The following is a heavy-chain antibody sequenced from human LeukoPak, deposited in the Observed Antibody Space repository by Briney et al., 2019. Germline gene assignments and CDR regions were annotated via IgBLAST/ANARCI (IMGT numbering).Heavy chain of an antibody. CDR1: GFTFDDYA. Sequence: PGGSLRLSCAASGFTFDDYAMHWVRQAPGKGLEWVALISWDGGSTYYADSVKGRFTISRDNSKNSLYLQMNSLRAEDTALYYCAKAGDGDGYSEAFDYWGQGTLVTVSS. CDR2: ISWDGGST. V-gene: IGHV3-43D*03. CDR3: AKAGDGDGYSEAFDY. D-gene: IGHD5-24*01. J-gene: IGHJ4*02.